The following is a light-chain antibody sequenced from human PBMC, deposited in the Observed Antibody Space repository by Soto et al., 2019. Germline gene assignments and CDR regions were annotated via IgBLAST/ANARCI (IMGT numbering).Light chain of an antibody. CDR2: DAS. V-gene: IGKV1-5*01. Sequence: DVQMTNSPSTLSSYVRDIVTITCRSSQSISSWLAWYQQKPGKAPRLLIYDASSLESGVPSRFIGSGSGKEFTLSISSLPPDDFATYYCQQYNSYSTFGQGTKVDIK. CDR1: QSISSW. J-gene: IGKJ1*01. CDR3: QQYNSYST.